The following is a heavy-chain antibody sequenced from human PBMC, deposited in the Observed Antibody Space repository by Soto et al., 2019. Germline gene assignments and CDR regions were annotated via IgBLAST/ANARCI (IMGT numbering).Heavy chain of an antibody. CDR3: ARDLSWGSNWYYYMDV. V-gene: IGHV3-48*01. CDR1: GFILSDCA. D-gene: IGHD7-27*01. J-gene: IGHJ6*03. Sequence: EVQLVESGGGLVQPGGSLRLSCAPSGFILSDCAMNWVRQAPGKGLEWVSYISSSRSVIDYADSVKGRFTVSRDNARNSLDLQMNSLRAEDTAVYYCARDLSWGSNWYYYMDVWGKGTTVTVSS. CDR2: ISSSRSVI.